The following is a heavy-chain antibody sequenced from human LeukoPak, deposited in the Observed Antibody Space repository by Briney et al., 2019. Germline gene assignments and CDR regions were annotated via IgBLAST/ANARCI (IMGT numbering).Heavy chain of an antibody. CDR1: GGTFSSYA. J-gene: IGHJ4*02. CDR3: ASRIAVAGTYYFDY. Sequence: GASVKVSCKAPGGTFSSYAISWVRQAPGQGLEWMGRIIPILGIANYAQKFQGRVTITADKSTSTAYMELSSLRSEDTAVYYCASRIAVAGTYYFDYWGQGALVTVSS. D-gene: IGHD6-19*01. V-gene: IGHV1-69*04. CDR2: IIPILGIA.